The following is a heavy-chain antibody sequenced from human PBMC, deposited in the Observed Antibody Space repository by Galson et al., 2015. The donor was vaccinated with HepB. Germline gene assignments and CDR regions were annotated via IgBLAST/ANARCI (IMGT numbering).Heavy chain of an antibody. CDR1: GFTFSSYS. CDR3: ARDLATFGGVIGHDAFDI. Sequence: SLRLSCAASGFTFSSYSMNWVRQAPGKGLEWVSSISSSSSYIYYADSVKGRFTISRDNAKNSLYLQMNSLRAEDTAVYYCARDLATFGGVIGHDAFDIWGQGTMVTVSS. J-gene: IGHJ3*02. D-gene: IGHD3-16*02. V-gene: IGHV3-21*01. CDR2: ISSSSSYI.